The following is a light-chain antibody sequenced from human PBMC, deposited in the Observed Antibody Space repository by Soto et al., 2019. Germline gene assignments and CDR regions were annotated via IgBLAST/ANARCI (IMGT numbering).Light chain of an antibody. J-gene: IGKJ1*01. CDR3: QHYNCYSEA. CDR2: KAS. V-gene: IGKV1-5*03. CDR1: QTISSW. Sequence: DIQMPQTPTSVSASVGDRVTITCRACQTISSWLAWYQQKPGKAPKLLIYKASTLKSGVPSRFSGSGSGTEFTLTISSLQPGDFATYYCQHYNCYSEAFGQGTKVDIK.